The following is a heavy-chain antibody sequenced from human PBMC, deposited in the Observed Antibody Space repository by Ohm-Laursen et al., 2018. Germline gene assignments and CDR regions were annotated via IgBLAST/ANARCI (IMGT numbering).Heavy chain of an antibody. CDR2: ISWNSGSI. CDR1: GFTFDDYA. Sequence: SLRLSCAATGFTFDDYAMHWVRQAPGKGLEWVSGISWNSGSIGYADSVKGRFTISRDNAKNTLYLQMNSLRAEDTAVYYCARSNYLDCWGQGTLVTVSS. V-gene: IGHV3-9*01. CDR3: ARSNYLDC. J-gene: IGHJ4*02.